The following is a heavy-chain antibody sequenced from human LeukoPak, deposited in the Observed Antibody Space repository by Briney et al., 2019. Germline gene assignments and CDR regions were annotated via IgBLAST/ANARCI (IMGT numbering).Heavy chain of an antibody. CDR1: GYTFTSYY. CDR3: ARHSSRLWFGEWVRGAFDS. V-gene: IGHV1-2*04. CDR2: INPNSGGT. J-gene: IGHJ3*02. Sequence: ASVKVSCKASGYTFTSYYMHWVRQAPGQGLEWMGWINPNSGGTNYAQKFQGWVTMTRDTSISTAYMELSRLRADDTAVYYCARHSSRLWFGEWVRGAFDSRVEGTMVSVCS. D-gene: IGHD3-10*01.